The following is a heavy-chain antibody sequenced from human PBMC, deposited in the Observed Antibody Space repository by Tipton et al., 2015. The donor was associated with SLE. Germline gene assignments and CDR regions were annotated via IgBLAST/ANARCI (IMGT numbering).Heavy chain of an antibody. CDR3: ARESPGTHAFDI. J-gene: IGHJ3*02. V-gene: IGHV4-59*11. CDR2: ISYSGST. CDR1: GGSISSHY. D-gene: IGHD1-7*01. Sequence: TLSLTCIVSGGSISSHYWTWIRQPPGKGLEWIGYISYSGSTKYNPSLKSRVTISVDTSKKQFLLKLSSVTAADTAVYYCARESPGTHAFDIWGQGTMVTVSS.